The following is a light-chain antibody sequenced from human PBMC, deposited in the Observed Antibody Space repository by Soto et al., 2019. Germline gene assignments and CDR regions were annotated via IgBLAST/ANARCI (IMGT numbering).Light chain of an antibody. J-gene: IGLJ1*01. Sequence: QSALTQPRSVSGSPGQSVTISCTGTSSDIGGFNYVSWYQQHPGKVPKLMIYAVSNRPSGVSNRFSGSKSGNTASLTISGLQAEDEADYYCCSYTSYSPYVFGTGTKLTVL. V-gene: IGLV2-14*01. CDR2: AVS. CDR3: CSYTSYSPYV. CDR1: SSDIGGFNY.